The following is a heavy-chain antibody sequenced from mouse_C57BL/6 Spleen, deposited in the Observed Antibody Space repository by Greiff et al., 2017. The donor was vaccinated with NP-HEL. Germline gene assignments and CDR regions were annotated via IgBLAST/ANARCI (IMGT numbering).Heavy chain of an antibody. CDR3: ARRGYYGNYDWFAY. CDR1: GYTFTTYP. V-gene: IGHV1-47*01. J-gene: IGHJ3*01. CDR2: FHPYNDDT. D-gene: IGHD2-1*01. Sequence: VKLQESGAELVKPGASVKMSCKASGYTFTTYPIEWMKQNHGKSLEWIGNFHPYNDDTKYNEKFKGKATLTVEKSSSTVYLELSRLTSDDSAVYYCARRGYYGNYDWFAYWGQGTLVTVSA.